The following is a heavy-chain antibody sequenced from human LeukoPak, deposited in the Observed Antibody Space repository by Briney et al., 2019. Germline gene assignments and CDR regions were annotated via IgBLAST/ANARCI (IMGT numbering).Heavy chain of an antibody. D-gene: IGHD5-12*01. Sequence: GGSLRLSCAASGFTFSDHYMDWVRQAPGKGLEWVGRTRNKPKGYTTEYAASVRGRFTISRDDSKNSLYLQMSSLKTEDTAVYYCTRGATEATRYYYGLDVWGQETTVTVSS. J-gene: IGHJ6*02. CDR1: GFTFSDHY. V-gene: IGHV3-72*01. CDR3: TRGATEATRYYYGLDV. CDR2: TRNKPKGYTT.